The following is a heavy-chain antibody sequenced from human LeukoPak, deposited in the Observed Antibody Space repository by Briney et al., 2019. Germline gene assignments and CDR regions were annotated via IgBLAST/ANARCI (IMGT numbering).Heavy chain of an antibody. CDR1: GFTFSSYG. J-gene: IGHJ5*02. Sequence: GRSLRLSCAASGFTFSSYGMHWVRQAPGKGLEWVAVISYDGSNKYYADSVKGRFTISRDNSKNTLYLQMNSLRAEDTAVYYCVKDSDELIAAVYNWFDPWGQGTQVTASS. D-gene: IGHD6-13*01. CDR2: ISYDGSNK. CDR3: VKDSDELIAAVYNWFDP. V-gene: IGHV3-30*18.